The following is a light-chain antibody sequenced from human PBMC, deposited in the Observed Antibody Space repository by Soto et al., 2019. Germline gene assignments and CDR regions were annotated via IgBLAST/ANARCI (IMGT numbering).Light chain of an antibody. CDR3: MQALQTPIT. V-gene: IGKV2-28*01. CDR1: QNLLNSNGYNY. Sequence: DIVMTQSPLSLPVTPGEPASISCRSSQNLLNSNGYNYLDWYVQKPGQSPQLLIYLGSSRASGVPDRYSGSGSGTDFTLKISRVEAEDVGVYYCMQALQTPITFGGGTMVENK. CDR2: LGS. J-gene: IGKJ4*01.